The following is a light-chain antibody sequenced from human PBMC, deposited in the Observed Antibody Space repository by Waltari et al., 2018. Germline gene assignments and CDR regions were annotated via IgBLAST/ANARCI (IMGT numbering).Light chain of an antibody. J-gene: IGKJ1*01. V-gene: IGKV1-17*03. Sequence: DIQMTQSPSSLSASVGDRVTITCRASQTISSYLAWYQQKPGKVPKLLIYAASSLESGVPSRFSGSVSGTEFTLTISSLQPEDFATYYCQQHNSHPRTFGQGTKVEIK. CDR3: QQHNSHPRT. CDR1: QTISSY. CDR2: AAS.